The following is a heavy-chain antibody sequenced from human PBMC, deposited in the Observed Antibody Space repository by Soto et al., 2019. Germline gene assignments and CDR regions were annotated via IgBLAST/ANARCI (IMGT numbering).Heavy chain of an antibody. CDR1: GASLGRYSSY. J-gene: IGHJ4*02. Sequence: PSETLSLTCTVPGASLGRYSSYWSWLRLPAGKGLEWIGRISIVGLVSAGDSTAYNPSLKSRVTISVDKSMNRLSLILRSVTAADTAVYYCARIGGYHGPLDYWGQGTPVTVSS. CDR3: ARIGGYHGPLDY. D-gene: IGHD6-25*01. CDR2: ISIVGLVSAGDST. V-gene: IGHV4-61*02.